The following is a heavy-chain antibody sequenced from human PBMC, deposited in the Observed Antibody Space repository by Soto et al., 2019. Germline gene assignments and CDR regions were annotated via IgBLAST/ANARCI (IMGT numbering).Heavy chain of an antibody. CDR1: GFTFSDYY. Sequence: GGSLRLSCAASGFTFSDYYMSWIRQAPGKGLEWVSYISSSGSTIYYADSVKGRFTISRDNAKNSLYLQMNSLRAEDTAVYYCAILVVVGPHHWFDPWGQGTLVTVSS. D-gene: IGHD2-15*01. CDR3: AILVVVGPHHWFDP. J-gene: IGHJ5*02. V-gene: IGHV3-11*01. CDR2: ISSSGSTI.